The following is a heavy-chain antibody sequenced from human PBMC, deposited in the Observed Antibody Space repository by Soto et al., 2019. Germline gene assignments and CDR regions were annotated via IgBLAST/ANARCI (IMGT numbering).Heavy chain of an antibody. CDR2: IKPRSGET. V-gene: IGHV1-2*02. Sequence: QVHLVQSGDEVGEPGASVKVSCKASGYNFNDYFMHWVRQAPGQGLEWMGWIKPRSGETKYEQKFHGRVTLTSDMSISTAYMEVTLVTYDDTAVYFCAAETGADTFDYWGQGTLVIVST. CDR1: GYNFNDYF. CDR3: AAETGADTFDY. D-gene: IGHD1-1*01. J-gene: IGHJ4*02.